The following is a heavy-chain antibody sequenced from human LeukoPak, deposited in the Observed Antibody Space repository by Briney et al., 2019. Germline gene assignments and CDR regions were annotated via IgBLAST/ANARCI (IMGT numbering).Heavy chain of an antibody. J-gene: IGHJ3*02. CDR2: ISSGDGTT. Sequence: GRSLRLSCAASGFNFSNYAMTWVRQTPEKGLEWVSAISSGDGTTYYADSVKGRFTISRDNSKNTLYLQMNSLRAEDTAVYYCAKCLDDSGSYVVDDAFDIWGQGTMVTVSS. CDR3: AKCLDDSGSYVVDDAFDI. CDR1: GFNFSNYA. D-gene: IGHD1-26*01. V-gene: IGHV3-23*01.